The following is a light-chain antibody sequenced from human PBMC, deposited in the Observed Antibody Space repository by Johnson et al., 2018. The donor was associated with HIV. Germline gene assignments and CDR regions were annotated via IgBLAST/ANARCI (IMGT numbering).Light chain of an antibody. CDR1: SSNIGNNY. CDR2: ENN. V-gene: IGLV1-51*02. Sequence: SVLTQPPSVSAAPGQKVTISCSGSSSNIGNNYVSWYQQLPGTAPKLLIYENNKRPSGIPDRFSGSKSGTSATLGITGLQTGAEADYYCGTWDSRLRSGFVGTGTKVTVL. J-gene: IGLJ1*01. CDR3: GTWDSRLRSGF.